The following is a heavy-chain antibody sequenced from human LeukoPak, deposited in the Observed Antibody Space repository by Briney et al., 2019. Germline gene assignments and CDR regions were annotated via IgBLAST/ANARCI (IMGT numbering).Heavy chain of an antibody. J-gene: IGHJ5*02. D-gene: IGHD1-1*01. CDR1: GGSISSGSYY. V-gene: IGHV4-61*02. Sequence: SQTLSLTCLVSGGSISSGSYYWSWIRQPAGKGLEWIGRIYTSGSTNYNPSLKCRVPISVATSKNQFSLKLSSVTAADTAVYYCARARGLRTNWFNPWGQGTLVTVSS. CDR2: IYTSGST. CDR3: ARARGLRTNWFNP.